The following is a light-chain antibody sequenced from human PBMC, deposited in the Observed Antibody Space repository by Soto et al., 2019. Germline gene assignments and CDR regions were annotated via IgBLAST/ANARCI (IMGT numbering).Light chain of an antibody. V-gene: IGKV3-20*01. CDR1: QTVGTSY. Sequence: EIVLTQSPGTLSLSPGEGATLSCRASQTVGTSYLAWYQQHPGQAPRLLIYGTSNRATGIPDRFSGSGSGTDFTLAISRLEPEDLADYYCQQYGSPWTFGQGTKVDI. CDR2: GTS. CDR3: QQYGSPWT. J-gene: IGKJ1*01.